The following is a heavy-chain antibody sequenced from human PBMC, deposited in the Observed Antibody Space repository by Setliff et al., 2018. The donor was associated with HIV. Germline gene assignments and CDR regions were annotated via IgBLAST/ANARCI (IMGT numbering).Heavy chain of an antibody. CDR1: GFTFTSYS. CDR2: INVASDAI. CDR3: AKDRYYDSSGSPFDY. V-gene: IGHV3-48*01. Sequence: LRLSCAASGFTFTSYSMNWVRQAPGKGLEWVSYINVASDAIYYADSVKGRFTISRDNSKNTLYLQMNSLRAEDTAVYYCAKDRYYDSSGSPFDYWGQGTLVTVPQ. J-gene: IGHJ4*02. D-gene: IGHD3-22*01.